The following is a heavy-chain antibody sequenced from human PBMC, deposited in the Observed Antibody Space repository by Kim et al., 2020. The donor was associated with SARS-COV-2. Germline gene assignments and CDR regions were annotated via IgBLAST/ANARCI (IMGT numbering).Heavy chain of an antibody. CDR1: GGSFSGYY. V-gene: IGHV4-34*01. Sequence: SETLSLTCAVYGGSFSGYYWSWIRQPPGKGLEWIGEINHSGSTNYNPSLKSRVTISVDTSKNQFSLKLSSVTAADTAVYYCARGPFDWLPTWFDPWGQGT. D-gene: IGHD3-9*01. J-gene: IGHJ5*02. CDR2: INHSGST. CDR3: ARGPFDWLPTWFDP.